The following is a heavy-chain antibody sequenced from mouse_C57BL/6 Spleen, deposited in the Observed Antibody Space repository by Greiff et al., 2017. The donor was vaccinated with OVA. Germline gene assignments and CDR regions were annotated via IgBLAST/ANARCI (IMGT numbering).Heavy chain of an antibody. V-gene: IGHV14-1*01. CDR1: GFNIKDYY. CDR3: TAYYYGSSPWFAY. CDR2: IDPEDGDT. D-gene: IGHD1-1*01. J-gene: IGHJ3*01. Sequence: EVQLKESGAELVRPGASVKLSCTASGFNIKDYYMHWVKQRPEQGLEWIGRIDPEDGDTEYAPKFQGKATMTADTSSNTAYLQLSSLTSEDTAVYYCTAYYYGSSPWFAYWGQGTLVTVSA.